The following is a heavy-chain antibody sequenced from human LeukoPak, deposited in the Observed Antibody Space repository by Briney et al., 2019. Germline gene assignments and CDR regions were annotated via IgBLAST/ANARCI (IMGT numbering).Heavy chain of an antibody. Sequence: VGSLRLSCAASGFSFSSYEMNWVRQAPGKGLEWVSDISASGTTRDYADSVTGRFTNSRDNDEKSLYLPINSLRDEDTAVYYCARDATTQTIGWYDDAFDIWGHGTMDPVSS. D-gene: IGHD6-19*01. CDR2: ISASGTTR. CDR1: GFSFSSYE. V-gene: IGHV3-48*03. J-gene: IGHJ3*02. CDR3: ARDATTQTIGWYDDAFDI.